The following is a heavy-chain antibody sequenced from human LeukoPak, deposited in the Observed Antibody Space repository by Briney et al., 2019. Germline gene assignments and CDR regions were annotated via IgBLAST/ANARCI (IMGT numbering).Heavy chain of an antibody. V-gene: IGHV3-53*01. Sequence: PGGSLRLSCAASGLTVSSNCMGWVRQAPGKGLGWVSAISSGGSTTYAASVKGRFTISRDNTKNTLYLQMNGLRAAETAVYYCARMHDYVVSMGGQGTMVTVSS. D-gene: IGHD3-16*01. CDR3: ARMHDYVVSM. CDR1: GLTVSSNC. CDR2: ISSGGST. J-gene: IGHJ3*01.